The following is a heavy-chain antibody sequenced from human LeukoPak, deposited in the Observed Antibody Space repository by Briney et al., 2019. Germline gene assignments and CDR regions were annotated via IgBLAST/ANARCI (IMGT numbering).Heavy chain of an antibody. J-gene: IGHJ4*02. Sequence: SETLSLTCTVSGGSISSSSYYWGWIRQPPGKGLEWIGSIYYSGSTYYNPSLKSRVTISVDTSKNQFSLKLSSVTAADTAVYYCARDPDYYDSSGSGRTDYWGQGTLVTVSS. CDR3: ARDPDYYDSSGSGRTDY. CDR1: GGSISSSSYY. D-gene: IGHD3-22*01. V-gene: IGHV4-39*07. CDR2: IYYSGST.